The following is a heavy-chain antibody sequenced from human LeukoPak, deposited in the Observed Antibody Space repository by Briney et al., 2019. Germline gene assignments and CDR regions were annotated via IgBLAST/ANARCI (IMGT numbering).Heavy chain of an antibody. CDR2: MTTSGNTI. Sequence: GGSLRLSCVVSGITFSGYSMIWVRQAPGKGLEWLSFMTTSGNTIFYAESVKDRFTISRDNSKKSLYLQMNSLRDEDTAVYYCARVGATTAVTMYFEYWGQGTLVTVSS. V-gene: IGHV3-48*02. J-gene: IGHJ4*02. CDR3: ARVGATTAVTMYFEY. CDR1: GITFSGYS. D-gene: IGHD1-26*01.